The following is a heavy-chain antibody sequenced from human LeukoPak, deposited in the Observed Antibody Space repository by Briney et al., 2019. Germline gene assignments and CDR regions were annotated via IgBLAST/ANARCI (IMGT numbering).Heavy chain of an antibody. V-gene: IGHV3-30*03. D-gene: IGHD6-13*01. CDR2: ISYDGSNK. CDR3: ARGTFLAAAGTSNWFDP. Sequence: GRSLRLSCAASGFTLSSYGMHWVRQAPGKGLGWVAVISYDGSNKYYADSVKGRFTISRDTAKNTLYLQMNSLRAEDTAVYYCARGTFLAAAGTSNWFDPWGQGTLVTVSS. CDR1: GFTLSSYG. J-gene: IGHJ5*02.